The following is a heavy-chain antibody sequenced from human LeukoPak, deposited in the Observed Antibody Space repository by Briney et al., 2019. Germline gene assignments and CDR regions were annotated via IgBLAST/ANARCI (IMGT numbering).Heavy chain of an antibody. D-gene: IGHD6-19*01. J-gene: IGHJ4*02. CDR1: GGSISSSSYY. CDR3: ARQHSSGLDY. Sequence: SETLSLTCTVSGGSISSSSYYWGWIRQPPGKGLEWIGSIYYSGSTYYNPSLKSRVTISVDTSKNQFSLKPSSVTAADTAVYYCARQHSSGLDYWGQGALVTVSS. CDR2: IYYSGST. V-gene: IGHV4-39*01.